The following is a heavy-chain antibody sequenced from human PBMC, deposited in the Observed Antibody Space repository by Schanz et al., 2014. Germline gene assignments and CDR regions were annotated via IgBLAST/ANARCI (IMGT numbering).Heavy chain of an antibody. CDR1: GYSLNELS. J-gene: IGHJ4*02. D-gene: IGHD3-10*01. CDR2: MNSKTGNT. V-gene: IGHV1-24*01. CDR3: ARDRVSFVRGPLGVD. Sequence: QVQLVQSGAEVKKPGASVKVSCKVSGYSLNELSMHWVRQATGQGLEWMGWMNSKTGNTGYAQRFQGRVTMTTDTSTGITSLELRNLKSDDTAVYYCARDRVSFVRGPLGVDWGQGTLGTVSS.